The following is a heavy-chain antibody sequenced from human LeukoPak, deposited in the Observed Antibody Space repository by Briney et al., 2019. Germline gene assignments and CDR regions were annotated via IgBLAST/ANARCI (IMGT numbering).Heavy chain of an antibody. CDR1: GYTFIGYY. CDR3: ARDDGYSYGMNDY. CDR2: INPNRGGT. V-gene: IGHV1-2*02. D-gene: IGHD5-18*01. Sequence: ASVKVSCKASGYTFIGYYMHWVRQAPGQGLEWMGWINPNRGGTNYAQKFQGRVTMTRDTSISTAYMELSRLRSDDTAVYYCARDDGYSYGMNDYWGQGTLVTVSS. J-gene: IGHJ4*02.